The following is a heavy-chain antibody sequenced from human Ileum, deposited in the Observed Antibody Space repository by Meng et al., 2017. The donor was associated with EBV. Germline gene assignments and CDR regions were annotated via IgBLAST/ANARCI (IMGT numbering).Heavy chain of an antibody. D-gene: IGHD5/OR15-5a*01. Sequence: PEELAPGPVKPSETLSLTCTASGGSIKTDSYWGWIRQPPGKGLEWIGSIFHSGSAYYNPSLKSRVSISVHTSENYFSLNLRSVTAADTAVYYCARAPSTSSTRTFDYWGQGTLVTVSS. CDR2: IFHSGSA. CDR3: ARAPSTSSTRTFDY. CDR1: GGSIKTDSY. V-gene: IGHV4-38-2*02. J-gene: IGHJ4*02.